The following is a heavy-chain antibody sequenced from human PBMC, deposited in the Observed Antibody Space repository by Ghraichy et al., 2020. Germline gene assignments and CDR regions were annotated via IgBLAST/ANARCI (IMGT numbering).Heavy chain of an antibody. CDR1: GLTFSSHW. J-gene: IGHJ4*02. Sequence: GESLNISCAVSGLTFSSHWMHWVRQAPGKGLEWVSRINRDGSSTDYAHSVKGRFTISRDNAKETLYLQMNSLRVEDMAVYYCATYSSSWTYFDYWGQGTLVTVSS. D-gene: IGHD6-13*01. V-gene: IGHV3-74*01. CDR3: ATYSSSWTYFDY. CDR2: INRDGSST.